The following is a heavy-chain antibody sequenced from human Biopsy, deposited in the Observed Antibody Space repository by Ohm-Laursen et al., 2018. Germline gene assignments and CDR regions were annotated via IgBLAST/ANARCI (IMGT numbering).Heavy chain of an antibody. Sequence: GASVKASCKSSGYTFTGYHVHWVRQAPGQGLEWMGWINAKTGDTNYAQKFQGRVTMTRDTSISTAYVDLSSLRSEDTAVYYCTRGGYYYDSLAYYYWFDPWGQGTLVTVSS. D-gene: IGHD3-22*01. CDR3: TRGGYYYDSLAYYYWFDP. CDR2: INAKTGDT. CDR1: GYTFTGYH. V-gene: IGHV1-2*02. J-gene: IGHJ5*02.